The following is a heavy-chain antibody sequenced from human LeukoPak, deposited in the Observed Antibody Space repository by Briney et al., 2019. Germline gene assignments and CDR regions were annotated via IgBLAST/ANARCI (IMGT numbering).Heavy chain of an antibody. D-gene: IGHD2-2*01. J-gene: IGHJ4*02. Sequence: PGGSLRLSCAASGFTFSSYAMHWVRQAPGKGLEWVAVISYDGSNKYYADSVKGRFTISRDNSKNTLYLQMNSLRAEDTAVYYCARMLGLDIVVVPAADGFDYWGQGTLVTVSS. CDR1: GFTFSSYA. V-gene: IGHV3-30-3*01. CDR2: ISYDGSNK. CDR3: ARMLGLDIVVVPAADGFDY.